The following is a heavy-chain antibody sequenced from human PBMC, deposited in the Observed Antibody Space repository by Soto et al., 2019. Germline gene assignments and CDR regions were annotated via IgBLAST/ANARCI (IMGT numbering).Heavy chain of an antibody. CDR1: GFTFSNYF. CDR3: ARDRDNYSSSESAWASAFDI. CDR2: IYTTSWVT. V-gene: IGHV3-48*02. D-gene: IGHD3-10*01. J-gene: IGHJ3*02. Sequence: EVQLVESGGALVQRGGALRLSCAAPGFTFSNYFMKWAPPAPGEGVEGVAHIYTTSWVTHYADSVKGRFTISRDDAKNSLYLQMNSLRDEDTAVYYCARDRDNYSSSESAWASAFDIWGQGTMVTVSS.